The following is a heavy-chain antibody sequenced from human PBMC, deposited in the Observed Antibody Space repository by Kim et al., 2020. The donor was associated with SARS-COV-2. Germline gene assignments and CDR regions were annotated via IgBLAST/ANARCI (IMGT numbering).Heavy chain of an antibody. D-gene: IGHD2-15*01. J-gene: IGHJ1*01. CDR2: IKSKTDGGTT. CDR1: GFTFSNAW. V-gene: IGHV3-15*01. CDR3: TTDLIRRMDIVVVVAAKNQH. Sequence: GGSLRLSCAASGFTFSNAWMSWVRQAPGKGLEWVGRIKSKTDGGTTDYAAPVKGRFTISRDDSKNTLYLQMNSLKTEDTAVYYCTTDLIRRMDIVVVVAAKNQHWGQGTLVTVSS.